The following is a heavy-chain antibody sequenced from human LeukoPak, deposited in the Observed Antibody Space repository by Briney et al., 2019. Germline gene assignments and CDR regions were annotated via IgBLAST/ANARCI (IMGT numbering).Heavy chain of an antibody. J-gene: IGHJ3*02. D-gene: IGHD3-22*01. CDR3: ARGLRNYYDSSGLDAFDI. Sequence: GGSLRLSCAASGFTFSSYWMSWVRQAPGKGLVWVANIKQDGSEKYYVDSVKGRFTISRDNAKNSLYLQMNSLRAEDTAVYYCARGLRNYYDSSGLDAFDIWGQGTMVTVSS. CDR2: IKQDGSEK. CDR1: GFTFSSYW. V-gene: IGHV3-7*01.